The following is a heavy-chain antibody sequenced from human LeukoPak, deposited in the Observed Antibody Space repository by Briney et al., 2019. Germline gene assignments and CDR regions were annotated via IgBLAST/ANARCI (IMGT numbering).Heavy chain of an antibody. CDR3: ATYGSGSYSRSFDY. D-gene: IGHD3-10*01. V-gene: IGHV3-23*01. CDR2: ISGSGGST. CDR1: GFTFSSYA. Sequence: GRSLRLSCAASGFTFSSYAMSWVRHAPGKGLEWVSAISGSGGSTYYADSVKGRFTISRDNSKNTLYLQMNSLRAEDTAVYYCATYGSGSYSRSFDYWGQGTRVTVSS. J-gene: IGHJ4*02.